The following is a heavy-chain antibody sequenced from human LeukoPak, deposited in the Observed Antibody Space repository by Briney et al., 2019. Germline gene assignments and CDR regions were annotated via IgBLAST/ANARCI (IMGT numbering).Heavy chain of an antibody. Sequence: GGSLRLSCAASGFNFYSHWMSWVRQPPGKGLEWVANIKEDGSEKYYLDSVKGRFTISRDNDKNSLYLQMNSLGVDDTALYYCTRDGSGGESDSWGQGTLVTVSS. J-gene: IGHJ4*02. CDR3: TRDGSGGESDS. CDR2: IKEDGSEK. V-gene: IGHV3-7*01. D-gene: IGHD2-21*01. CDR1: GFNFYSHW.